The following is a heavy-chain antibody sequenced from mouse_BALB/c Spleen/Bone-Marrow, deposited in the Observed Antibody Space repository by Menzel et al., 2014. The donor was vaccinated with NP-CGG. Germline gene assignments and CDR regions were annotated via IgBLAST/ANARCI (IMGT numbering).Heavy chain of an antibody. CDR1: GFDFSRYW. CDR2: INPGSSTI. CDR3: ARTAYYAMDH. J-gene: IGHJ4*01. V-gene: IGHV4-2*02. Sequence: DVKLQESGGGLVQPGGSLNLSCAASGFDFSRYWMSWARQAPGKGQKWIGEINPGSSTINYTPSLKDKFIISRDNAKNTLYLQMSKVRSEDTALYYCARTAYYAMDHWGQGTSVTVSS.